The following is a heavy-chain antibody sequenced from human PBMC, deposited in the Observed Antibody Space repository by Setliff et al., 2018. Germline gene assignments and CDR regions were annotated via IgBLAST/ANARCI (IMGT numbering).Heavy chain of an antibody. CDR2: IYPDDSDT. CDR1: GYNFGLYW. J-gene: IGHJ6*03. CDR3: ARQIGSSLSHFYYYMDV. V-gene: IGHV5-51*01. Sequence: GESLKISCQASGYNFGLYWLGWVRQMPGKGLEWMGIIYPDDSDTRYSPSFQGQVTISADKSISTAYLQWSSLKASDTAMYYCARQIGSSLSHFYYYMDVWGKGTTVTVSS. D-gene: IGHD6-19*01.